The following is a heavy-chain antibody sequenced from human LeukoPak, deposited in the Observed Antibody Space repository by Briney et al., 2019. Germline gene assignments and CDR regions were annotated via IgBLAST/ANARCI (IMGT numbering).Heavy chain of an antibody. CDR2: ITGSGGNT. CDR3: AKAGGVVIASYYMDV. Sequence: PGGSLRLSCAGSGFTFSNCAMNWVRQAPGKGLERVSAITGSGGNTFYADSVKGRITISRDNSKNMVYLEMNSLRAEDTAVYYCAKAGGVVIASYYMDVWGKGTTVTVSS. V-gene: IGHV3-23*01. J-gene: IGHJ6*03. CDR1: GFTFSNCA. D-gene: IGHD3-10*01.